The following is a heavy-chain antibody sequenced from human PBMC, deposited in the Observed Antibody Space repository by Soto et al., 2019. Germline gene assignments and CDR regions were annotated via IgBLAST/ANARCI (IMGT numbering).Heavy chain of an antibody. Sequence: GESLKISCKGSGYSFTSYWIGWVRQMPGKGLEWMGIIYPGDSDTRYSPSFQGQVTISADKSISTAYLQWTSLKASDTAMYYCAGQYSSSWYERHDAFDIWGQGTMVTVSS. CDR2: IYPGDSDT. CDR3: AGQYSSSWYERHDAFDI. V-gene: IGHV5-51*01. CDR1: GYSFTSYW. D-gene: IGHD6-13*01. J-gene: IGHJ3*02.